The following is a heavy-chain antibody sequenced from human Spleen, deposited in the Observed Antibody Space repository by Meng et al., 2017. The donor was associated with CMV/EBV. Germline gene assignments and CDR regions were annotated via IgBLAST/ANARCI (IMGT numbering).Heavy chain of an antibody. V-gene: IGHV3-23*01. CDR2: ITGSGGST. CDR3: ARGCGGDCIYGMDV. CDR1: GFSFSHYA. D-gene: IGHD2-21*01. J-gene: IGHJ6*02. Sequence: GESLKISCAASGFSFSHYAMSWVRQAPGKGLKWVSTITGSGGSTSYADSVEGRFSISRDNSKNTLYVQMNSPRAEDTAVYYCARGCGGDCIYGMDVWGQGTTVTVSS.